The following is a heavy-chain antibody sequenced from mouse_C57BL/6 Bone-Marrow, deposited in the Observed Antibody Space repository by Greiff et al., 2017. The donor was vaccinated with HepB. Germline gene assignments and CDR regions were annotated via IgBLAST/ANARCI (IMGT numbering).Heavy chain of an antibody. V-gene: IGHV14-1*01. Sequence: EVKLQESGAELVRPGASVKLSCTASGFNIKDYYMHWVKQRPEQGLEWIGRIDPEDGDTEYAPKFQGKATMTADTSSNTAYLQLSSLTSEDTAVYYCTTWDYGSSHGYFDVWGTGTTVTVSS. CDR1: GFNIKDYY. J-gene: IGHJ1*03. CDR2: IDPEDGDT. CDR3: TTWDYGSSHGYFDV. D-gene: IGHD1-1*01.